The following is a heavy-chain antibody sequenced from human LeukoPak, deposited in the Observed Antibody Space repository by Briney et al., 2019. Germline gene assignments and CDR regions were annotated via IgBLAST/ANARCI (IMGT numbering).Heavy chain of an antibody. Sequence: ASVKVSCKASGYTFTSYDINWVRQATGQGLEWMGWMNPNSGNTGYAQKFQGRVTITRNTSISTAYMELSSLRSEDTAVYYCARERKPYCSSTSCYYYHYMDVWGKGTTVTVSS. CDR3: ARERKPYCSSTSCYYYHYMDV. CDR2: MNPNSGNT. V-gene: IGHV1-8*03. J-gene: IGHJ6*03. CDR1: GYTFTSYD. D-gene: IGHD2-2*01.